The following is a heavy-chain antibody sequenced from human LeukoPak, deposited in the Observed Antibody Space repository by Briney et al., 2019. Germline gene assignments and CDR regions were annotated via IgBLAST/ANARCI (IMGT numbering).Heavy chain of an antibody. D-gene: IGHD2-2*01. CDR3: ARDPQCTSKTCYPFDF. CDR2: INPSGGST. Sequence: ASVKVSCKASGYTFTGYYMHWVRQAPGQGLEWMGIINPSGGSTSYAQKFQGRVNLTRDMSTSTVYMELRSLKSHDTAVYYCARDPQCTSKTCYPFDFWGQGTLVTVSS. CDR1: GYTFTGYY. V-gene: IGHV1-46*01. J-gene: IGHJ4*02.